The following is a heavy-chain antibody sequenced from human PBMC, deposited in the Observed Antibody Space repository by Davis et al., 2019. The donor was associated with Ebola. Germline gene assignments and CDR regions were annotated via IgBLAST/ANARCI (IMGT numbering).Heavy chain of an antibody. D-gene: IGHD5-24*01. CDR3: AGHRDGYNPFDY. CDR2: IGSGSTPM. J-gene: IGHJ4*02. Sequence: GESLMISCAASGFTFSTYTMDWVRQAPGKGLEWVSSIGSGSTPMHYADSVKGRFTISRDNAKNSVYLQMNILKAEDAAVYYCAGHRDGYNPFDYWGQGTLVTVSS. CDR1: GFTFSTYT. V-gene: IGHV3-21*06.